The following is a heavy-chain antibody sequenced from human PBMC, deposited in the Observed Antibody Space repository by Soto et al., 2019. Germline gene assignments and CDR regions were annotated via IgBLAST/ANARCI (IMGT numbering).Heavy chain of an antibody. D-gene: IGHD5-18*01. CDR1: GFTFSSYG. Sequence: GGSLRLSCAASGFTFSSYGMHWVRQAPGKGLEWVAVISYDGSNKYYADSVKGRFTISRDNSKNTLYLQMNSLRAEDTAVYYCAKSDVDTAMGGTTGGMDVWGQGTTVTVSS. J-gene: IGHJ6*02. CDR3: AKSDVDTAMGGTTGGMDV. V-gene: IGHV3-30*18. CDR2: ISYDGSNK.